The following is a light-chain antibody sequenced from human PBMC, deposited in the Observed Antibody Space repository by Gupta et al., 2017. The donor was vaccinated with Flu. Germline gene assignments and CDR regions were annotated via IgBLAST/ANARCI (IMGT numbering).Light chain of an antibody. J-gene: IGLJ3*02. Sequence: QSVLTQPPSVSGAPGQRVAISCTGSNSNIGAHYDVHWYYQLPGTAPKLLIQGDDTRPSGVPDRFSGSKSGTSASVATTGLQAEDGADYYCQSFDSSRNGWVFGGGTRLTVL. CDR1: NSNIGAHYD. CDR3: QSFDSSRNGWV. V-gene: IGLV1-40*01. CDR2: GDD.